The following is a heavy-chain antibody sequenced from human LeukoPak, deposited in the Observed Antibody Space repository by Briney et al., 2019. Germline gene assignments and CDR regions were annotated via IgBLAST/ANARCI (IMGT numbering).Heavy chain of an antibody. J-gene: IGHJ4*02. D-gene: IGHD6-19*01. CDR1: GYTFTDYY. CDR2: INPNNGRT. Sequence: ASVKVSCKASGYTFTDYYMHWVRQAPGQGLEWMGWINPNNGRTNYAQMFQGRVTMTRDTSISTAYMELSSLRSDDTAVYYCASVFSSGWYFDYWGQGTLVTVSS. CDR3: ASVFSSGWYFDY. V-gene: IGHV1-2*02.